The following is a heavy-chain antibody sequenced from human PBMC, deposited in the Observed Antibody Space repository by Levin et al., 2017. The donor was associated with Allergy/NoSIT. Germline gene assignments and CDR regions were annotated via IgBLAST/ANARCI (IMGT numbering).Heavy chain of an antibody. CDR1: GGSIANSTYY. CDR3: ASLTTLRGTYYFDY. CDR2: IYYSGAA. J-gene: IGHJ4*02. Sequence: PSETLSLTCNVSGGSIANSTYYWGWIRQPPGKGLEWIGTIYYSGAAFYNPSLNRRVTISLATSKNEFSLKLISVSAADTAIYFCASLTTLRGTYYFDYWGQGTRVTVSS. V-gene: IGHV4-39*01. D-gene: IGHD1-1*01.